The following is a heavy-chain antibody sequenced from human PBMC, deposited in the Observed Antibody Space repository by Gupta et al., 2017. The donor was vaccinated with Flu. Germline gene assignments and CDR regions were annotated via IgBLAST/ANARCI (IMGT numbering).Heavy chain of an antibody. V-gene: IGHV3-33*01. CDR1: GFTFSSYG. Sequence: QVQLVESGGGVVQPGRSLRLSCAASGFTFSSYGLHWVRQAPGKGLEWVAVIWYDGSNKYYANSVKGRFTISRDNSKNTLYLQMNSLRAEDTAVYYCARDRVYRGVILIDYWGQGTLVTVSS. D-gene: IGHD2-8*01. J-gene: IGHJ4*02. CDR3: ARDRVYRGVILIDY. CDR2: IWYDGSNK.